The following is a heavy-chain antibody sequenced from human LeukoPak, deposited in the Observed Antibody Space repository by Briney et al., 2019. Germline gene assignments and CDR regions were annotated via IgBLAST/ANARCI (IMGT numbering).Heavy chain of an antibody. CDR2: ISSSSSYI. D-gene: IGHD3-22*01. CDR3: AKSNYYDSSGYPFDY. Sequence: KPGGSLRLSCAASGFTFSSYSMNWVRQAPGKGLEWVSSISSSSSYIYYADSVKGRFTISRDNAKNSLYLQMNSLRAEDTAAYYCAKSNYYDSSGYPFDYWGQGTLVTVSS. J-gene: IGHJ4*02. V-gene: IGHV3-21*04. CDR1: GFTFSSYS.